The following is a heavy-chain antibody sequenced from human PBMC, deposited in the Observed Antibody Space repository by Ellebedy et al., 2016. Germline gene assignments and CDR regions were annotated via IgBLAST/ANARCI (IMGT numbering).Heavy chain of an antibody. Sequence: GGSLRLXXAASGFRFSDYYMTWIRQARGKGLEWVSDISSSSRYTNYADSVKGRFTMSRDNAKNSLYLQMNSLRAEETAMYFCTRGANYTFDIWGQGTMVTVSS. CDR3: TRGANYTFDI. CDR1: GFRFSDYY. CDR2: ISSSSRYT. J-gene: IGHJ3*02. D-gene: IGHD1-7*01. V-gene: IGHV3-11*05.